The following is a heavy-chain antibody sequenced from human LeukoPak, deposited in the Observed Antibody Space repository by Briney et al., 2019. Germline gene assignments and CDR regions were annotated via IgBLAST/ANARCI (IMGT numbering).Heavy chain of an antibody. V-gene: IGHV3-33*06. Sequence: GGSLRLSCAASGFTFSSYGMHWVRQAPGKGLEWVAVIWYDGSNKYYADSVKGRFTISRDNSKNTLYLQMNSLRAEDTAVYYCAETAFLGNYDYVWGPLDYWGQGTLVTVSS. CDR1: GFTFSSYG. D-gene: IGHD3-16*01. CDR2: IWYDGSNK. J-gene: IGHJ4*02. CDR3: AETAFLGNYDYVWGPLDY.